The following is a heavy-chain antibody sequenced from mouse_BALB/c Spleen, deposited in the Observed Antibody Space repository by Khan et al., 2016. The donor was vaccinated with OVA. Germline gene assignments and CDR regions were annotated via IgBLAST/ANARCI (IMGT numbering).Heavy chain of an antibody. CDR3: ARGGYGSLAY. D-gene: IGHD1-1*02. Sequence: QMQLEESGAELVRPGTSVKVSCKASGYAFNNYMLEWVKQRPGQGLEWIGVINPGSGGTNYNEKVQGKATLTADKSSNTAYMQLSSLTSDDSAVYFCARGGYGSLAYWGQGTLVTVSA. CDR2: INPGSGGT. CDR1: GYAFNNYM. V-gene: IGHV1-54*01. J-gene: IGHJ3*01.